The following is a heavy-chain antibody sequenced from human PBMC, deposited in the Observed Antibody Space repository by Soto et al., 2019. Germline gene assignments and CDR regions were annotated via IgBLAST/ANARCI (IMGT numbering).Heavy chain of an antibody. CDR2: ISSSSSYI. Sequence: GGSLRLSCAASGFTFSSYSMNWVRQAPGKGLEWVSSISSSSSYIYYADSVKGRFTISRDNAKNSLYLQMNSLRAEDTAVYYCAKTSGSSGWKHDYWGQGTLVTVSS. D-gene: IGHD6-19*01. J-gene: IGHJ4*02. V-gene: IGHV3-21*01. CDR1: GFTFSSYS. CDR3: AKTSGSSGWKHDY.